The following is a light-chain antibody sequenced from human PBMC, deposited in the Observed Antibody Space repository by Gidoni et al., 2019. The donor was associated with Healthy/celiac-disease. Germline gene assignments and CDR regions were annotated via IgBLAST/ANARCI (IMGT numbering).Light chain of an antibody. Sequence: SYVLTQPPSVSVATGQTARINVGGKNIGSKSVHWYQQKPGQAPVLVVYDDSDRPSVIPERFSGSNSGNTATLTISRVEAGDEADYYCQVWDSSSDHPGVFGTGTKVTVL. CDR2: DDS. CDR3: QVWDSSSDHPGV. CDR1: NIGSKS. V-gene: IGLV3-21*02. J-gene: IGLJ1*01.